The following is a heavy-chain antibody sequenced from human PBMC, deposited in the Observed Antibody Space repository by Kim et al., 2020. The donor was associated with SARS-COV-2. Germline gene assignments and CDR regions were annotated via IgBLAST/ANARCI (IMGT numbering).Heavy chain of an antibody. V-gene: IGHV3-7*01. CDR2: IKQDGSEK. CDR1: GFTFSSYW. D-gene: IGHD3-10*01. Sequence: GGSLRLSCAASGFTFSSYWMSWVRQAPGKGLEWVANIKQDGSEKYYVDSVKGRFTISRDNAKNSLYLQMNSLRAEDTAVYYCARVPPRITMVRGVIFYFDYWGQGTLVTVSS. CDR3: ARVPPRITMVRGVIFYFDY. J-gene: IGHJ4*02.